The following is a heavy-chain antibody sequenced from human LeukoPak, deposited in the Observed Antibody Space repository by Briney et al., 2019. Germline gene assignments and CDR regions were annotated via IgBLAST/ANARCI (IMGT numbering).Heavy chain of an antibody. CDR1: GGSISSYY. Sequence: SETLSLTCTVSGGSISSYYWSWIRQPPGKGLEWIGYIYYSGSTNYNPSLKSRVTISVDTSKSQFSLKLSSVTAADTAVYYCARVARLGSYYFDYWGQGTLVTVSS. J-gene: IGHJ4*02. V-gene: IGHV4-59*01. CDR3: ARVARLGSYYFDY. D-gene: IGHD3-9*01. CDR2: IYYSGST.